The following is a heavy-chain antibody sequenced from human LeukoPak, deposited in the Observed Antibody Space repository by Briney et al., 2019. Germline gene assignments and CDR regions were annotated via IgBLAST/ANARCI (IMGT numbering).Heavy chain of an antibody. CDR3: ARDYNYGDFDY. CDR2: ISSSSSYI. Sequence: KPGGSLRLSCAVSGFTFSTYGMNWVRQAPGKGPEWVSSISSSSSYIYYADSVKGRFTISRDNAKNSLYLQMNSLRAEDTAVYYCARDYNYGDFDYWGQGTLVTVSS. V-gene: IGHV3-21*01. CDR1: GFTFSTYG. J-gene: IGHJ4*02. D-gene: IGHD5-18*01.